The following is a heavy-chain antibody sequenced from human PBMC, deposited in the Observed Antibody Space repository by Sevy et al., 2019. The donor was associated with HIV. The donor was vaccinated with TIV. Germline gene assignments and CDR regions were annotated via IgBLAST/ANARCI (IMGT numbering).Heavy chain of an antibody. V-gene: IGHV3-30*04. D-gene: IGHD3-10*01. J-gene: IGHJ5*02. Sequence: GGSLRLSCAASGFTFSEFGMHWVRQAPGKGLEWVAVISHDGRNNKYNADSVKGRFTISRDNSKNTFYLQMNSLRADDTGIYYCARDRGEILRSAFKSWGQGTLVTVSS. CDR1: GFTFSEFG. CDR3: ARDRGEILRSAFKS. CDR2: ISHDGRNNK.